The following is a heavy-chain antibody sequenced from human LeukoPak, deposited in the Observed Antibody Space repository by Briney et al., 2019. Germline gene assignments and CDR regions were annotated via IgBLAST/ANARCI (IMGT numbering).Heavy chain of an antibody. J-gene: IGHJ6*02. D-gene: IGHD2-15*01. V-gene: IGHV3-23*01. CDR1: GFPCSSYA. Sequence: GGSLRLSCGGSGFPCSSYAMSWVRQAPGKGLEWVSVITGSGGTTYYADSVKGRFTISRDNSKNALFLQMSSLRAEDTAVYYCAKQGYCNGGRCHGDYYYAMDVWGQGTTVTVSS. CDR3: AKQGYCNGGRCHGDYYYAMDV. CDR2: ITGSGGTT.